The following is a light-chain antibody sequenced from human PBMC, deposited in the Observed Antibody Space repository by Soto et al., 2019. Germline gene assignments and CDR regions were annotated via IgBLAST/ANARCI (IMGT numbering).Light chain of an antibody. J-gene: IGKJ1*01. V-gene: IGKV3-11*01. CDR2: DAS. CDR3: QQRSNWPPMWT. CDR1: QSVSSY. Sequence: EIVLTQSPATLSLSPGERATLAFMAIQSVSSYLAWYQQKPGQAPRLLIYDASNRATGIPARFSGSGSGTDFTLTISSLEPEDFAVYYCQQRSNWPPMWTFGQGTKVDIK.